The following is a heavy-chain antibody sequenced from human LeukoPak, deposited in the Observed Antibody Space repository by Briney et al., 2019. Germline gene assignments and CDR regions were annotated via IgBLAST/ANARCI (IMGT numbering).Heavy chain of an antibody. CDR1: GFTVSSNY. D-gene: IGHD5-12*01. Sequence: GGSLRLSCAASGFTVSSNYMSWVRQAPGKGLEWVSVIYSGGTTYYADSVKGRFTISRDNSKNTLYLQMNSLRAEDTAVYYCARGGYSAYDLDYWGQGTLVTVSS. CDR2: IYSGGTT. CDR3: ARGGYSAYDLDY. J-gene: IGHJ4*02. V-gene: IGHV3-53*01.